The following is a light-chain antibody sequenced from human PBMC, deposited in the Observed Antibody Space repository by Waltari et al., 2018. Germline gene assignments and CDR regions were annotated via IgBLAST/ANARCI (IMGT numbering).Light chain of an antibody. CDR1: SSDVGSYDS. V-gene: IGLV2-8*01. J-gene: IGLJ1*01. CDR2: GVS. Sequence: QSALTQPPSASGSLGQSVTISCTGTSSDVGSYDSVSWFQQHPGKAPKLIIWGVSKRPSGVPGRFSGSKSGNTASLTVSGLQSEDEADYYCSSYTNRATLRVFGTGTKVTVL. CDR3: SSYTNRATLRV.